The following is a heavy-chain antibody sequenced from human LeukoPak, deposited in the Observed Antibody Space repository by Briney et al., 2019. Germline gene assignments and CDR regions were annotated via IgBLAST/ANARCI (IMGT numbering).Heavy chain of an antibody. J-gene: IGHJ6*02. CDR1: GFTFSDYY. D-gene: IGHD3-9*01. CDR2: ISSSSSCT. Sequence: GGSLRLSCAASGFTFSDYYMSWLRQAPGKGLEWVSYISSSSSCTNYADSVKGRFTISRDNAKNSLYLQMNSLRAEDTAVYYCARDTRDDILTGYAYYYYYYGMDVWGQGTTVTVSS. CDR3: ARDTRDDILTGYAYYYYYYGMDV. V-gene: IGHV3-11*05.